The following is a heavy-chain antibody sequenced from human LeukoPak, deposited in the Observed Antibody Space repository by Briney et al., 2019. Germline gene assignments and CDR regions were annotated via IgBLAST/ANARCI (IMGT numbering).Heavy chain of an antibody. CDR2: IYHSGST. D-gene: IGHD2-2*01. CDR1: GGSISSSNW. Sequence: PSGTLSLTCAVSGGSISSSNWWSWVRQPPGKGLEWIGEIYHSGSTNYNPSLKSRVTISVDKSKNQFSLKLSSVTAADTAVYYCARAVLGGSSTSGGWFDPWGQGTLVTVSS. J-gene: IGHJ5*02. CDR3: ARAVLGGSSTSGGWFDP. V-gene: IGHV4-4*02.